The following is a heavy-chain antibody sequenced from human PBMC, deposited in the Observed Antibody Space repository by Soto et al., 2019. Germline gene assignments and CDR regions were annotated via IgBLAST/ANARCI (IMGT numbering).Heavy chain of an antibody. D-gene: IGHD6-19*01. V-gene: IGHV1-69*12. Sequence: QVQLVQSGAEVKKPGSSVKVSCKASGGTFSSYAISWVRQAPGQGLEWMGGIIPIFGTANYAQKFQGRVTMTAEEPTSTASMELSSLRSEDTAVYYCARDRSVAVAGNWFDPWGQGTLVTVSS. J-gene: IGHJ5*02. CDR2: IIPIFGTA. CDR3: ARDRSVAVAGNWFDP. CDR1: GGTFSSYA.